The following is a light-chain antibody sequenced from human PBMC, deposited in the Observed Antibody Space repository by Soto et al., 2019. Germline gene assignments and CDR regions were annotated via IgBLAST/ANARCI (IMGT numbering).Light chain of an antibody. CDR3: SSYTTSSSDG. CDR2: SVT. Sequence: QSVLTQPASVSGSPGQSITISCTGTSSDVGHYNYVSWYQQHPGKAPKLMISSVTNRPSGISNRFSGSKSGNTASLTISGLQTEDEADYYCSSYTTSSSDGFGTGTKVTVL. J-gene: IGLJ1*01. CDR1: SSDVGHYNY. V-gene: IGLV2-14*03.